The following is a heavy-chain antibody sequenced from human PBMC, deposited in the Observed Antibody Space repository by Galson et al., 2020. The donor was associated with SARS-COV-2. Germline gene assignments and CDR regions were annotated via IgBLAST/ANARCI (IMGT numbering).Heavy chain of an antibody. CDR2: IYYIGTT. J-gene: IGHJ4*02. CDR1: GGSISSGGYY. D-gene: IGHD3-10*01. CDR3: ARGSPLWFGGGLYFDY. V-gene: IGHV4-31*03. Sequence: SETLSLTCTVSGGSISSGGYYWHWIRQHPGKGLEWIGYIYYIGTTHYNPSLKSRVTISVDTSKIQFSLKLSSVTAADTAMYYCARGSPLWFGGGLYFDYWGQGTLVTVSS.